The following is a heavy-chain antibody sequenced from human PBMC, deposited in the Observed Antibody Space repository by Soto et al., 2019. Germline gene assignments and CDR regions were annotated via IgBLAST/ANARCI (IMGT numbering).Heavy chain of an antibody. CDR3: AKGGGWIDNWFDP. CDR2: ISYDGSNK. J-gene: IGHJ5*02. Sequence: QVQLVESGGGVVQPGRSLRLSCAASGFTFSSYGMHWVRQAPGKGLEWVAVISYDGSNKYYADSVKGRFTISRDNSKNTLYLQMNSLRAEDTAVYYCAKGGGWIDNWFDPWGQGTLVTVSS. D-gene: IGHD6-19*01. CDR1: GFTFSSYG. V-gene: IGHV3-30*18.